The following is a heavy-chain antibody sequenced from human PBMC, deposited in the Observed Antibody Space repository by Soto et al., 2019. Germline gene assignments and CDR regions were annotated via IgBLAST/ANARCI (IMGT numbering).Heavy chain of an antibody. D-gene: IGHD4-17*01. Sequence: SETLSLTCTVSGGSISSYYWSWIRQPPGKGLEWIGYIYYSGSTNYNPSLKSRVTISVDTSKNQFSLNLSSVTAADTAVYYCARARYGDQRDYYYYYMDVWGKGTTVTVSS. CDR3: ARARYGDQRDYYYYYMDV. V-gene: IGHV4-59*01. CDR2: IYYSGST. CDR1: GGSISSYY. J-gene: IGHJ6*03.